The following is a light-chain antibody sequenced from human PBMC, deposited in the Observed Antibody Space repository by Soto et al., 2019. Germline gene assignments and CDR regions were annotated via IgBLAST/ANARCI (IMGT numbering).Light chain of an antibody. CDR3: QQYNNWPLT. CDR2: GAS. J-gene: IGKJ4*01. V-gene: IGKV3-15*01. Sequence: EIVMTKSPATLSVSTGERANLSCRASQSVGSNLAWYQQKPGQAPRLLIYGASTRATGIPARFSGSGSGTEFTLTISSLQSEDFAVYHCQQYNNWPLTFGGGTKVDIK. CDR1: QSVGSN.